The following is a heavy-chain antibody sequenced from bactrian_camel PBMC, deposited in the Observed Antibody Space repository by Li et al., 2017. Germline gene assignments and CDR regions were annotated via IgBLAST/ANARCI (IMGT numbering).Heavy chain of an antibody. J-gene: IGHJ4*01. V-gene: IGHV3S1*01. CDR2: IFSAGGST. CDR1: GYVYNSWSGSC. Sequence: QLVESGGGSVQPGGQLKLSCVSSGYVYNSWSGSCMAWFRQLPGKEREAVASIFSAGGSTYYADSVKGRFTISRDNAKNSVFLQLNSLKTEDTATYYCSHDTSGLIKGQGTQVTVS. D-gene: IGHD1*01.